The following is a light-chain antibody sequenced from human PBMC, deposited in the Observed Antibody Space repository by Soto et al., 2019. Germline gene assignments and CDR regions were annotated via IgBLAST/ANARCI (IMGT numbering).Light chain of an antibody. Sequence: DIQMTQSPSSLSASVGDRVTITCQASQDISNYLNWYQQEPGKAPKLLIFDASNVETGVPSRFSGGGSGTDFTFTIHSLQPEDAATYYCQQYEDLPLTFGGGTKVGIK. J-gene: IGKJ4*01. V-gene: IGKV1-33*01. CDR2: DAS. CDR1: QDISNY. CDR3: QQYEDLPLT.